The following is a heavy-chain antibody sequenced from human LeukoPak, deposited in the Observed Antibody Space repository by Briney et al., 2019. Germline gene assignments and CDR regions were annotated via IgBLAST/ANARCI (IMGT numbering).Heavy chain of an antibody. CDR3: AKSGPAAGRPDAFDI. J-gene: IGHJ3*02. D-gene: IGHD2-2*01. CDR2: IYYSGIT. Sequence: SETLSLTCTLSGGSATTSSFYWAWIRQPPGKGLECIGTIYYSGITYYHSSLKSRVTISVDTSKNQFSLKLNSVTAGDTAVYFCAKSGPAAGRPDAFDIWGQGTMVTVSS. CDR1: GGSATTSSFY. V-gene: IGHV4-39*07.